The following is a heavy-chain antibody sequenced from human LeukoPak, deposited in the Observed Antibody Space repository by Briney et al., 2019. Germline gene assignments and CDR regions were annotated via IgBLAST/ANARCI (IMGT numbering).Heavy chain of an antibody. J-gene: IGHJ4*02. Sequence: PGGSLRLSCAASGFTVSSNYLGWVRQAPGKGLEWVSVIYIGGSTYYPDSVRGRFTISRDNSKNTVYLQMNSLRAEDTAVYYCARDGVVRGVISHFDYWGQGTLVTVSS. CDR1: GFTVSSNY. CDR3: ARDGVVRGVISHFDY. CDR2: IYIGGST. V-gene: IGHV3-53*01. D-gene: IGHD3-10*01.